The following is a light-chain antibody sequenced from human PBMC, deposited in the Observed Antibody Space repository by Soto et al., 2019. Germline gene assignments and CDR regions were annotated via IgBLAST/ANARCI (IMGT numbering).Light chain of an antibody. V-gene: IGKV1-5*01. J-gene: IGKJ1*01. Sequence: IHVSLSPATLSASKGDRVTITCRASHSISSWLALYQQNPGKAPKLQIDDVSSLESGVTSRFSGSGSGTEFTLTISSLQPDDFATYYCQQCNTFWTFGQGTKVDIK. CDR2: DVS. CDR3: QQCNTFWT. CDR1: HSISSW.